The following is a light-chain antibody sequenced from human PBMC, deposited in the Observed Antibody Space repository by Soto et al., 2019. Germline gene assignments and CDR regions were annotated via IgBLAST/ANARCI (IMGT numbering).Light chain of an antibody. J-gene: IGKJ4*01. CDR3: QQYNNWLALT. CDR1: QSVSSN. V-gene: IGKV3-15*01. Sequence: EIVMTQSPATLSVSPGERATLSCRASQSVSSNLAWYQQKPGQAPRLLIYGASTRATGIPARFSGSGSGTEFTLTISSLQAEEFAVYHCQQYNNWLALTFGGGTKVEIK. CDR2: GAS.